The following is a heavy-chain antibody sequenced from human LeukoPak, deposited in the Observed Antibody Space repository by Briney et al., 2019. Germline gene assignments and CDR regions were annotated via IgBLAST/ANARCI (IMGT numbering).Heavy chain of an antibody. CDR2: VRYDGSNK. CDR3: AKRANWDHYHLDY. CDR1: GFTFSSYG. D-gene: IGHD1-1*01. V-gene: IGHV3-30*02. Sequence: TGGSLRLSCAASGFTFSSYGMHWVRQAPGKGLEWVAFVRYDGSNKYYADSVKGRFTISRDNSKNTLYLQMNSLRAEDTAVYYCAKRANWDHYHLDYWGQGTLVTVSS. J-gene: IGHJ4*02.